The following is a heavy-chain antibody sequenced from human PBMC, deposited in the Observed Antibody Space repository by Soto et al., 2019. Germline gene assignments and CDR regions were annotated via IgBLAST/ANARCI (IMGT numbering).Heavy chain of an antibody. CDR1: GYTFTNYA. CDR3: ARAGYCSSTSCSDAFDI. V-gene: IGHV1-3*01. CDR2: INAGNGNT. Sequence: QVQFVQSGAELKKPGASVKVSCKASGYTFTNYAMHWVRQAPGQRLERMGWINAGNGNTKYSQKFQGRVTITRDTSARTAYVELTSLRSDDPAVYFCARAGYCSSTSCSDAFDIWGQGTLVTVSS. J-gene: IGHJ3*02. D-gene: IGHD2-2*01.